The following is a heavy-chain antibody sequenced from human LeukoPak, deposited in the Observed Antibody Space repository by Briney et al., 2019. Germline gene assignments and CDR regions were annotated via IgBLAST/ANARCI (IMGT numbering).Heavy chain of an antibody. V-gene: IGHV3-7*01. D-gene: IGHD1-26*01. CDR1: GFTFSSYW. CDR2: IKQDGSEK. J-gene: IGHJ5*02. Sequence: GGSLRLSCAASGFTFSSYWMSWVRQAPGKGLEWVANIKQDGSEKYCVDSVKGRFTISRDNAKNSLYLQMNSLRAEDTAVYYCARPSENSGSYFGSGSWGQGTLVTVSS. CDR3: ARPSENSGSYFGSGS.